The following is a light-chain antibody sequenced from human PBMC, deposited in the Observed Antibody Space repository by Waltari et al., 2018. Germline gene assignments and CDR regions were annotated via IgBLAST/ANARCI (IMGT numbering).Light chain of an antibody. Sequence: DIVMTQSLDSLAVSLGERATINCKSSQSVLYNSNNKNYLAWYQQKPGQPPKLLIYWASTRESGVPDRFSGSGSGTDFTLTISSLQAEDVAVYYCQQYYSTPFYSFGQGTKLEIK. CDR1: QSVLYNSNNKNY. J-gene: IGKJ2*03. CDR2: WAS. CDR3: QQYYSTPFYS. V-gene: IGKV4-1*01.